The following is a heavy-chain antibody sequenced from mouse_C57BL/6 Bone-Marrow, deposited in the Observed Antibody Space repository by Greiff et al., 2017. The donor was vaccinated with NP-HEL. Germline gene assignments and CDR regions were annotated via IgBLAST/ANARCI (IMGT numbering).Heavy chain of an antibody. Sequence: VQLQQSGPELVKPGASVKISCKASGYTFTDYYMNWVKQSHGKSLEWIGDINPNNGGTSYNQKFKSKATLTVDKSSSTAYMELRSLTSEDSAVYYCARSGDDFDYWGQGTTLTVSS. D-gene: IGHD3-2*02. CDR3: ARSGDDFDY. J-gene: IGHJ2*01. V-gene: IGHV1-26*01. CDR2: INPNNGGT. CDR1: GYTFTDYY.